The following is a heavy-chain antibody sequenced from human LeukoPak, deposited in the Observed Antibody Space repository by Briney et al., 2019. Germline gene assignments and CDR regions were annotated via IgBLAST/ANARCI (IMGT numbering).Heavy chain of an antibody. CDR2: IYSGGST. V-gene: IGHV3-53*01. Sequence: PGGSLRLSCAASGFTVSSNYMSWVRQAPGKGLEWVSVIYSGGSTYYADSVKGRFTITRDNSKNTLYLQMNSLRAEDTAVYYCASAGTHDAFDIWGQGTKVTVSS. J-gene: IGHJ3*02. CDR3: ASAGTHDAFDI. D-gene: IGHD1-1*01. CDR1: GFTVSSNY.